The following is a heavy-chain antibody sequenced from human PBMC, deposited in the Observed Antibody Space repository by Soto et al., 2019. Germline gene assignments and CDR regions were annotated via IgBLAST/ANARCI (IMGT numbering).Heavy chain of an antibody. J-gene: IGHJ6*02. CDR1: GGSFSGYY. V-gene: IGHV4-34*01. CDR3: ARGEGYYDFWSGYYSGYYHYGMYV. D-gene: IGHD3-3*01. Sequence: SETLSLTCAVYGGSFSGYYWSWIRQPRGNGLEWIGEINHSGSTNYNPSLKSRVTISVDTSKNQFSLKLSSVTAADTAVYYCARGEGYYDFWSGYYSGYYHYGMYVWGQGTTVTVSS. CDR2: INHSGST.